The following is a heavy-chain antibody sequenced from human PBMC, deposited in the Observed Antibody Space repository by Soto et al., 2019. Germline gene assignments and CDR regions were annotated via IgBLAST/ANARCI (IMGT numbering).Heavy chain of an antibody. CDR3: ARGLNFDFWSDLGPMYFDY. V-gene: IGHV4-39*01. Sequence: SETLSLTCTVSGGSISSSNYYWGWIRQPPGKGLEWIASIYYSGSTYHNPSLKSRVIISLDTSKNQFALKSSSVTAADTAVYYCARGLNFDFWSDLGPMYFDYWGLGTLVTVSS. CDR2: IYYSGST. D-gene: IGHD3-3*01. CDR1: GGSISSSNYY. J-gene: IGHJ4*02.